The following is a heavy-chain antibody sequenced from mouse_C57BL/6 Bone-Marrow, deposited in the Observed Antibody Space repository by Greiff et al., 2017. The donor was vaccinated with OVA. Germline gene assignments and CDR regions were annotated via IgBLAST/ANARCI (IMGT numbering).Heavy chain of an antibody. D-gene: IGHD2-3*01. CDR2: ITHSGET. CDR1: GFPITSCYY. CDR3: AEDKGYDGYPLGYCDV. J-gene: IGHJ1*03. Sequence: VQVVESGPGLVKPSQSLFLTCSITGFPITSCYYWIWIRQSPGKPLEWMGYITHSGETFYNPSIQSPISITRETSKNQFFLQLNSETNEDTARYYGAEDKGYDGYPLGYCDVWGTGTTVTVSS. V-gene: IGHV12-3*01.